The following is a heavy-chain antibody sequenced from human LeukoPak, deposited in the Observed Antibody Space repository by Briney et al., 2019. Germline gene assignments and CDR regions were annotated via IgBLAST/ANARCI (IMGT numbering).Heavy chain of an antibody. V-gene: IGHV3-30*04. D-gene: IGHD2-8*01. Sequence: GGSLRLSCAASGFTFSSYAMHWVRQAPGKGLEWVAVISYDGSNKYYADSVKGRFTISRDNSKNTLFLQMNSLRAEDTAVYYCAKDRCSNGIGCYYYYMDVWGKGTTVTISS. J-gene: IGHJ6*03. CDR3: AKDRCSNGIGCYYYYMDV. CDR2: ISYDGSNK. CDR1: GFTFSSYA.